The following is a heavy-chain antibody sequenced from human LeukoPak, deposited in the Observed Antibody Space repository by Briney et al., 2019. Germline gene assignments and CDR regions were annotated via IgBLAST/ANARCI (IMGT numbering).Heavy chain of an antibody. V-gene: IGHV3-48*03. CDR2: ISSSGSTI. CDR1: GFTFSSYE. Sequence: GGPLRLSCAASGFTFSSYEMNWVRQAPGKGLEWVSYISSSGSTIYYADSVKGRFTISRDNAKNSLYLQMNSLRAEDTAVYYCARQSQWELHLWGQGTLVTVSS. J-gene: IGHJ5*02. D-gene: IGHD1-26*01. CDR3: ARQSQWELHL.